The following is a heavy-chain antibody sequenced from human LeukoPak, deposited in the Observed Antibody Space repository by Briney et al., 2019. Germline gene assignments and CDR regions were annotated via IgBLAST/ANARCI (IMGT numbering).Heavy chain of an antibody. CDR2: IKAKTEGGTT. Sequence: ETLSLTCTVSGGSISSYYWSWVRQAPGKGLEWVGRIKAKTEGGTTDYAVPVKGRFTNSRDDSRNTLYLQMNSLKTEDTAVYYCASHSSYWLLGYSGQGALASLSS. D-gene: IGHD3-9*01. CDR3: ASHSSYWLLGY. J-gene: IGHJ4*02. V-gene: IGHV3-15*01. CDR1: GGSISSYY.